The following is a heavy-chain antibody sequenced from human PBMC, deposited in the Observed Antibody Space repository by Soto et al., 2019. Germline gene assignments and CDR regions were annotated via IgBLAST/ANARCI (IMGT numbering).Heavy chain of an antibody. Sequence: QVQLVQSGAEVKKPGASVKVSCKASGYTFTSYDIYWVRQATGQGLEWMGWMHPNSGNTGYAQKFQDRVTMTRNTSITTAYMELSSLTSEDTAVYYCARGLSYRQDWGQGTLVTVSS. CDR3: ARGLSYRQD. CDR1: GYTFTSYD. D-gene: IGHD1-26*01. V-gene: IGHV1-8*01. J-gene: IGHJ4*02. CDR2: MHPNSGNT.